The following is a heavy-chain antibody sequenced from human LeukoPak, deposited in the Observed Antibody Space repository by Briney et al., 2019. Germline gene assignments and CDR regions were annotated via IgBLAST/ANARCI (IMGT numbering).Heavy chain of an antibody. CDR2: IYYSGST. CDR1: GASISSYY. J-gene: IGHJ4*02. V-gene: IGHV4-59*01. D-gene: IGHD6-13*01. Sequence: IPSETLSLTCTVSGASISSYYWSWIRQPPGKGLEWIGYIYYSGSTNYNPSLKSRVTISVDTSKNQFSLKLSSVTAADTAVYYCASRNSSRPIDYWGQGTLVTVSS. CDR3: ASRNSSRPIDY.